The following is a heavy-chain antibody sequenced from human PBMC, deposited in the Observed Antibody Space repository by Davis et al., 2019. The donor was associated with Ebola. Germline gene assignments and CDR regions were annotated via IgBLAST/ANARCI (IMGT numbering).Heavy chain of an antibody. V-gene: IGHV3-11*04. J-gene: IGHJ6*02. CDR2: ISSSGSTI. CDR3: ARASSFYGMDV. D-gene: IGHD2-2*01. Sequence: GGSLRLSCVASRLTFSYYYMRWIRQAPAKGLEWVSYISSSGSTIYYADSVKGRFTISRDNAKNSLYLKMNSLRAEDTAVYYCARASSFYGMDVWGQRTTVTVSS. CDR1: RLTFSYYY.